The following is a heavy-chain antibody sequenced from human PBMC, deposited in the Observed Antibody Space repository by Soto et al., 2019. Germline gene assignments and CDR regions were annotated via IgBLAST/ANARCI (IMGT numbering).Heavy chain of an antibody. CDR3: ARVAITLIRGLKVDFYSMDV. D-gene: IGHD3-10*01. CDR1: GYTFNNYG. J-gene: IGHJ6*02. CDR2: ISVYNGNK. V-gene: IGHV1-18*01. Sequence: PLVQSGGEVKEPGASVQVSCKASGYTFNNYGITWVRQAPGQGLEWLGWISVYNGNKNYAKKVQGRVSMTADTSTSTVHMELRSLQSDDTAVYFCARVAITLIRGLKVDFYSMDVWGQGTTVTVSS.